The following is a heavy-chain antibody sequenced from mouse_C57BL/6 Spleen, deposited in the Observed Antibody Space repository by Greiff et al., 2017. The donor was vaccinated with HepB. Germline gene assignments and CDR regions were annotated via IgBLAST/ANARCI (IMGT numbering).Heavy chain of an antibody. CDR1: GYAFTNYL. D-gene: IGHD4-1*01. CDR3: ARSGWDEDFDY. Sequence: LQESGAELVRPGTSVKVSCKASGYAFTNYLIEWVKQRPGQGLEWIGVINPGSGGTNYNEKFKGKATLTADKSSSTAYMQLSSLTSEDSAVYFCARSGWDEDFDYWGQGTTLTVSS. J-gene: IGHJ2*01. CDR2: INPGSGGT. V-gene: IGHV1-54*01.